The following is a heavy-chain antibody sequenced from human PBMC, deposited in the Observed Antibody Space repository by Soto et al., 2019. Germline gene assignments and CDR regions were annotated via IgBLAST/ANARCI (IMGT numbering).Heavy chain of an antibody. CDR3: ARAPRGNYGYPSYFDY. CDR1: GGSITSSIYY. V-gene: IGHV4-39*07. Sequence: PSETLSLTCTVSGGSITSSIYYWGWIRQPPGKGLEWIGSIHYTGSTNYSPSLKSRVTISVDTSKNQFSLKLSSVTAADTAVYYCARAPRGNYGYPSYFDYWGQGTLVTVSS. D-gene: IGHD3-10*01. CDR2: IHYTGST. J-gene: IGHJ4*02.